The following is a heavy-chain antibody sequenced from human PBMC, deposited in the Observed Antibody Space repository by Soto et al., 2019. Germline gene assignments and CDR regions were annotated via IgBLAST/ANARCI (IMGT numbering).Heavy chain of an antibody. CDR3: ARTLRRGDVFDV. CDR2: IYLGDSDT. J-gene: IGHJ3*01. Sequence: XDSLTISRKGSGDTYTTSWIGLVRQMPGKGLEWMGTIYLGDSDTRYNPSVEGHVISADKSINTAYLHWPSLKASDTAMYYCARTLRRGDVFDVWGQGTMVTVSS. V-gene: IGHV5-51*01. CDR1: GDTYTTSW.